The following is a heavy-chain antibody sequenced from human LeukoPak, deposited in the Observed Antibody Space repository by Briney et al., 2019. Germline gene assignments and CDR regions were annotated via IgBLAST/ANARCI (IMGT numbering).Heavy chain of an antibody. CDR3: AKSPAAILXYYYXMDV. J-gene: IGHJ6*03. CDR1: GFTFSSYA. Sequence: GGSLRLSCAASGFTFSSYAMHWVRQAPGKGLEWVAVISYDGSNKYYADSVKGRFTISRDNSKNTLYLQMNSLRAEDTAVYYCAKSPAAILXYYYXMDV. CDR2: ISYDGSNK. V-gene: IGHV3-30-3*02. D-gene: IGHD2-2*01.